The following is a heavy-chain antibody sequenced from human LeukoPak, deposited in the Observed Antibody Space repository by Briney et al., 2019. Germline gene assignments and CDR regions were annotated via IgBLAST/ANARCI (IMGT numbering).Heavy chain of an antibody. CDR2: SSHDGTNR. CDR1: GFTLSSHG. D-gene: IGHD4-17*01. V-gene: IGHV3-30*18. J-gene: IGHJ4*02. CDR3: AKGATVTGYYLDL. Sequence: GGSLRLSCAASGFTLSSHGMHWVRQAPGKGLEWVAFSSHDGTNRYYADSMQGRFPISRDNSKNTLFLQMSSLEPEDTAVYHCAKGATVTGYYLDLWGQGTLVIISS.